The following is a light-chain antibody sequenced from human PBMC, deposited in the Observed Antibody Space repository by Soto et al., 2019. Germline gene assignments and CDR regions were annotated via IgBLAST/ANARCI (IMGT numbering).Light chain of an antibody. CDR1: SSNIGNNY. CDR3: GTWDTSLSAVV. J-gene: IGLJ2*01. Sequence: QSVLTQPPSVSAAPGQKVTISCSGSSSNIGNNYVSWYQQLPGTAPKLLIYDNNKRPSGIPDRFSGSKSGTSATLGITGLQTGDEAEYHCGTWDTSLSAVVFGGGTKVTVL. V-gene: IGLV1-51*01. CDR2: DNN.